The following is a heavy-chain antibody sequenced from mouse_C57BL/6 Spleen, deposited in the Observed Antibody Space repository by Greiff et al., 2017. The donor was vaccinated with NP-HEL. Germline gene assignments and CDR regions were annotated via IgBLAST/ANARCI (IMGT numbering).Heavy chain of an antibody. CDR2: ISSGGSYT. Sequence: EVHLVESGGDLVKPGGSLKLSCAASGFTFSSYGMSWVRQTPDKRLEWVATISSGGSYTYYPDSVKGRFTISRDNAKNTLYLQMSSLKSEDTAMYYCARHGVSPFAYWGQGTLVTVSA. J-gene: IGHJ3*01. CDR1: GFTFSSYG. V-gene: IGHV5-6*01. D-gene: IGHD2-2*01. CDR3: ARHGVSPFAY.